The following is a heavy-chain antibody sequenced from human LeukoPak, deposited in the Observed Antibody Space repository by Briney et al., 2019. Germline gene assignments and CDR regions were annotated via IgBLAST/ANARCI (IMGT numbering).Heavy chain of an antibody. CDR3: ARARYHYTTGTPSATNTDAFEI. Sequence: ASVKVSCKASGYTFTSYGISWVRQAPGQGVEWMGWISAYNGNTHYAEKIQDRLTMTTDTSTSTAYMELRSLRSDDTAVYYCARARYHYTTGTPSATNTDAFEIWGQGKMVTVSS. CDR2: ISAYNGNT. J-gene: IGHJ3*02. V-gene: IGHV1-18*01. CDR1: GYTFTSYG. D-gene: IGHD4-17*01.